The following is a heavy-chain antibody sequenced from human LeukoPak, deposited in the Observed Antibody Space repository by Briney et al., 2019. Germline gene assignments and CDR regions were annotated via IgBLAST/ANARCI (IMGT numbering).Heavy chain of an antibody. Sequence: GGSLRLSCAASGFTFSDYGMNWVRQAPGKGPEWVSSISSSSSYIYYADSVKGRFTISRDNAKNSLYLQMNSLRAEDTAVYYCASVLRIAAAGRADYWGQGTLVTVSS. J-gene: IGHJ4*02. D-gene: IGHD6-13*01. CDR2: ISSSSSYI. CDR1: GFTFSDYG. CDR3: ASVLRIAAAGRADY. V-gene: IGHV3-21*01.